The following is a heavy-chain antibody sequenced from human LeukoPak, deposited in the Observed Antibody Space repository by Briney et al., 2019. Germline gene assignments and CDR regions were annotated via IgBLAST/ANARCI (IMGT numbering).Heavy chain of an antibody. V-gene: IGHV7-4-1*02. Sequence: EASVKVSCKASGYTFTSYAMNWVRQAPGQGLEWMGWINTNTGNPTYAQGFTGRFVFSLDTSVSTAYLQISSLKAEDTAVYYCARDSSSWPGNWFDPWGQGTLVTVSS. CDR2: INTNTGNP. CDR3: ARDSSSWPGNWFDP. D-gene: IGHD6-13*01. J-gene: IGHJ5*02. CDR1: GYTFTSYA.